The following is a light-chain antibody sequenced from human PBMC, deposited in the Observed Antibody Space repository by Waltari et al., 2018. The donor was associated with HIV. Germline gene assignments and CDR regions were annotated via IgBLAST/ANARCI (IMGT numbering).Light chain of an antibody. J-gene: IGKJ4*01. CDR2: WAA. V-gene: IGKV4-1*01. CDR1: ESVLLSTNNKNY. Sequence: IVLTQSPDSLPVSLGDRATINRQSSESVLLSTNNKNYLSWYQQKPGQPPKMLIYWAASRESGVPDRFSGSGSETDFTLTISSLQAEDVAVYYCQQYYSTPLTFGGGTKVEIK. CDR3: QQYYSTPLT.